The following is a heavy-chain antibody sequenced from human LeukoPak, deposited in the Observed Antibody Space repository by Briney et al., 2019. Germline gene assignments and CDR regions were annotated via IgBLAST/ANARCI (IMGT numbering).Heavy chain of an antibody. J-gene: IGHJ1*01. CDR3: AKYPYYYDSSGYYAEYFQH. V-gene: IGHV3-30*02. D-gene: IGHD3-22*01. CDR1: GFTFSSYG. CDR2: IRYDGSNK. Sequence: GGSLRLSCAASGFTFSSYGMHWVRQAPGKGLEWVAFIRYDGSNKYYVDSVKGRSTISRDNSKNTLYLQMNSLRAEDTAVYYCAKYPYYYDSSGYYAEYFQHWGQGTLVTVSS.